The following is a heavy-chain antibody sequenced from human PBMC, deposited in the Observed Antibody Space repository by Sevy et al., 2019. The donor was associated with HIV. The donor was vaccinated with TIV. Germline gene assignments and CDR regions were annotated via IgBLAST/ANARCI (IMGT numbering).Heavy chain of an antibody. D-gene: IGHD5-12*01. V-gene: IGHV3-74*01. CDR2: INNDGSST. CDR3: GRGWIMARSFDY. Sequence: GGSLRLSCVASGFTFSSYWMHWVRQAPGKGLVWVSRINNDGSSTSYADSVEGRFTISRDNAKNTLYLQMNSLRAEDVSVYYCGRGWIMARSFDYWGQGTLVTVSS. J-gene: IGHJ4*02. CDR1: GFTFSSYW.